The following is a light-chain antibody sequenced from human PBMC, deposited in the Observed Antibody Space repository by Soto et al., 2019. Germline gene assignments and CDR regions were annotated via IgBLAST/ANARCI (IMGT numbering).Light chain of an antibody. J-gene: IGKJ4*01. CDR3: QQYSNWPLLS. V-gene: IGKV3-15*01. CDR2: GAS. CDR1: QSVSSN. Sequence: EVVMTQSPATLSVSPGERATLSCRASQSVSSNLAWYQQKPGQAPRLLIYGASTRATGIPARFSGSGFGTEFTLTISSLQSEDFVVYYCQQYSNWPLLSFGGGTKVDIK.